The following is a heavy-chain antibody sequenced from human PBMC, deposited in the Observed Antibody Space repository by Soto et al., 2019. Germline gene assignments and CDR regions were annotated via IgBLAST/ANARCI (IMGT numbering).Heavy chain of an antibody. CDR2: IYHGGNI. V-gene: IGHV4-4*02. CDR3: AKRVGATTNGGYYFDY. J-gene: IGHJ4*02. Sequence: SSETLSLTCAVSGASMNSSDWWNWVRQPPGRGLEWIGEIYHGGNIYYNPSLKSRVTMSLDQSKNQLSLMLTSVTAADTAVYYCAKRVGATTNGGYYFDYWGQGALVTVSS. D-gene: IGHD1-26*01. CDR1: GASMNSSDW.